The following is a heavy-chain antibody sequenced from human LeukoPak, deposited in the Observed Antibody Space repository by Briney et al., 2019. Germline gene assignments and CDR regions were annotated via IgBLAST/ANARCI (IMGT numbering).Heavy chain of an antibody. CDR2: ISGGGDST. V-gene: IGHV3-23*01. CDR1: GFTFSSYA. J-gene: IGHJ4*02. Sequence: PGGSLRLSCAASGFTFSSYAMSWVRQAPGKGLEWVSAISGGGDSTFHADSVKGRFAISRDNSRNTLFLEMNSLRAEDTAVYHCAKQFRPGVSNFDYWGQGTLVTVTS. D-gene: IGHD3-3*02. CDR3: AKQFRPGVSNFDY.